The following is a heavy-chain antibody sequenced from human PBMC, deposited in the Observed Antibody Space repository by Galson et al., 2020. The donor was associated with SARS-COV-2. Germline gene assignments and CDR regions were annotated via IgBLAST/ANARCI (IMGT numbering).Heavy chain of an antibody. V-gene: IGHV3-23*01. CDR2: INGSGGST. Sequence: GGSLRLSCAASGFTISSYAMNWVRQAPGKGLEWVSPINGSGGSTYYADSVKGRFTISRDNSKNTLYLQMNSLRAEDTAVYYCAKGSDYYYYYGMDVWGQGTTVTVSS. D-gene: IGHD3-10*01. CDR1: GFTISSYA. CDR3: AKGSDYYYYYGMDV. J-gene: IGHJ6*02.